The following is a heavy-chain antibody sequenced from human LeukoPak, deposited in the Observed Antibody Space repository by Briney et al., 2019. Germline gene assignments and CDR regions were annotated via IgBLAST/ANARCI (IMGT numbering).Heavy chain of an antibody. CDR2: IYYSGST. CDR3: ARDRPGYCSSTSCPDWFDP. V-gene: IGHV4-59*01. CDR1: GGSISSYY. J-gene: IGHJ5*02. Sequence: SSEALSLTCTVSGGSISSYYWSWIRQPPGKGLDWIGYIYYSGSTNYNPSLKSRVTISVDTSKNQFSLKLSSVTAADTAVYYCARDRPGYCSSTSCPDWFDPWGQGTLVTVSS. D-gene: IGHD2-2*01.